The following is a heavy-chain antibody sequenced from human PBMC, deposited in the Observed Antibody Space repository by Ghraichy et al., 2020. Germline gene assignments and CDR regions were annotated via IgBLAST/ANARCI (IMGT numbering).Heavy chain of an antibody. D-gene: IGHD2-21*02. V-gene: IGHV3-23*01. CDR1: GFTFSSYA. CDR2: ISGSGGST. J-gene: IGHJ4*02. CDR3: AKDGTVTAYACYFDY. Sequence: GKSLNISCAASGFTFSSYAMSWVRQAPGKGLEWVSAISGSGGSTYYADSVKGRFTISRDNSKNTLYLQMNSLRAEDTAVYYCAKDGTVTAYACYFDYWGQGTLVTVSS.